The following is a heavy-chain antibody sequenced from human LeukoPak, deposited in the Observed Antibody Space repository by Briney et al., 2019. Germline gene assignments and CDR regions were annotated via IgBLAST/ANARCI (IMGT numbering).Heavy chain of an antibody. CDR3: ARVLSRFLEWLSY. J-gene: IGHJ4*02. CDR1: GYTFTGYY. CDR2: INPNSGGT. Sequence: GASVKVSCKASGYTFTGYYMHWVRQAPGQGLEWMGWINPNSGGTNYAQKFQGRVTMTRDTSISTAYMELSRLRSDDTAVYYCARVLSRFLEWLSYWGQGTLVTVSS. V-gene: IGHV1-2*02. D-gene: IGHD3-3*01.